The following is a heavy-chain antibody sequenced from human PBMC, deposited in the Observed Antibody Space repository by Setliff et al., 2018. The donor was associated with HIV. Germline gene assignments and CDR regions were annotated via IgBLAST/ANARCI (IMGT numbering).Heavy chain of an antibody. CDR2: INPHSGGT. CDR1: GYTFTGYY. CDR3: ARDEGPAAAKGYYYYYMDV. Sequence: ASVKVSCKASGYTFTGYYIYWVRQAPGQGLEWMGWINPHSGGTNYAQKFQGRVSMTRDTSINTAYMELTRLRSDDTAVYYCARDEGPAAAKGYYYYYMDVWGKGTTVTVSS. D-gene: IGHD2-2*01. J-gene: IGHJ6*03. V-gene: IGHV1-2*02.